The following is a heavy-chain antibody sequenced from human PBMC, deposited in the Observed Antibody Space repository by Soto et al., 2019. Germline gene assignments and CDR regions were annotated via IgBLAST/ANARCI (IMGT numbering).Heavy chain of an antibody. J-gene: IGHJ5*02. CDR1: GYTFTGYY. V-gene: IGHV1-2*02. Sequence: ASVKVSCKASGYTFTGYYMHWVRQAPGQGLEWMGWINPNSGGTNYAQKFQGRVTMTRDTSISTAYMELSRLRSDDTAVYYCARDNTMVRGVIKWFDRWGQGILVTVCS. D-gene: IGHD3-10*01. CDR3: ARDNTMVRGVIKWFDR. CDR2: INPNSGGT.